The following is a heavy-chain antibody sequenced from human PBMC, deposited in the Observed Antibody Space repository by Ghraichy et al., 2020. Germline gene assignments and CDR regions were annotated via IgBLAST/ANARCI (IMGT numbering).Heavy chain of an antibody. J-gene: IGHJ4*02. V-gene: IGHV4-39*01. CDR3: ARHDNGYGGIYFDY. D-gene: IGHD5-12*01. CDR2: IYYSGST. CDR1: GGSISSSSYY. Sequence: SDTLSLTCTVSGGSISSSSYYWGWIRQPPGKGLEWIGSIYYSGSTYYNPSLKSRVTISVDTSKNQFSLKLSSVTAADTAVYYCARHDNGYGGIYFDYWGQGTLVTVSS.